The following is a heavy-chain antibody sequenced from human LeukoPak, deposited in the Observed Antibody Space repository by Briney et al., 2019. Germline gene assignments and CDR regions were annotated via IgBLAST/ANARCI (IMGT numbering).Heavy chain of an antibody. D-gene: IGHD6-13*01. Sequence: GGSLRLSCAASGFTFCGYWMRWVRQAPGKGLEWVANINQDGSEKYYVDSVKGRFTISRDNAKNSLFLQMGSLRVEDTAVYYCARESTAGYNSSWYGFRNWGQGTLVSVSS. V-gene: IGHV3-7*01. CDR2: INQDGSEK. J-gene: IGHJ1*01. CDR3: ARESTAGYNSSWYGFRN. CDR1: GFTFCGYW.